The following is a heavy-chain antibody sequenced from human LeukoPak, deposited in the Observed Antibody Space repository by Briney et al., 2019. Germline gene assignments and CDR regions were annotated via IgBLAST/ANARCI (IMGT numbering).Heavy chain of an antibody. CDR2: IYYSGST. J-gene: IGHJ5*02. Sequence: ETLSLTCTVSGGSISSSGYYWGWIRQSPGKGLEWIGSIYYSGSTNYNPSLKSRVTISVDTSKNQFSLKVSSVTAADTAVYYCARGSIAAAEGSHWFDPWGQGTLVTVSS. V-gene: IGHV4-39*07. D-gene: IGHD6-13*01. CDR3: ARGSIAAAEGSHWFDP. CDR1: GGSISSSGYY.